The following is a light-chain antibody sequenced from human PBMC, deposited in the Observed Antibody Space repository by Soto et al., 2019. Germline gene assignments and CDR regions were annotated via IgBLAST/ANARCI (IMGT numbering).Light chain of an antibody. CDR1: QTVSSN. CDR3: QQYNNWPPWT. J-gene: IGKJ1*01. V-gene: IGKV3-15*01. Sequence: EIFLTQSPGTLSLSLWEIATLSWRAIQTVSSNYLAWYQQTPGQAPRPLIYDASTRAAGVPARFSGSGSGTEFTLTISSLQSEDFAVYYCQQYNNWPPWTFGQGTKVDI. CDR2: DAS.